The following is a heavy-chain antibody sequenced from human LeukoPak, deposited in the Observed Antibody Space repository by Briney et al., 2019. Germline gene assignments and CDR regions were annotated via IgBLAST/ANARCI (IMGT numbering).Heavy chain of an antibody. J-gene: IGHJ6*02. CDR2: IYYSGST. CDR1: GGSISSYY. Sequence: SSETLSLTCTVSGGSISSYYWSWIRQPPGKGLEWIGYIYYSGSTNYNPSLKSRVTISVDTSKNQFSLKLSSVTAADTAVYYCARVPYEGGPPLPYYYYGMDVWGQGTTVTVSS. V-gene: IGHV4-59*01. CDR3: ARVPYEGGPPLPYYYYGMDV. D-gene: IGHD2-15*01.